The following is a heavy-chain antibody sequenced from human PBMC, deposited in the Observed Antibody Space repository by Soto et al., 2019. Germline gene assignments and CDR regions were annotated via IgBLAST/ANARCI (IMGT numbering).Heavy chain of an antibody. CDR1: GFTFRSFT. CDR3: TRDASRDSSARGWFDP. V-gene: IGHV3-21*01. Sequence: GGSLRLSCAASGFTFRSFTMNWVRQAPGKGLEWVSTISSKSAYIYYTDALRGRFTISRDNAKNSLHLQMNSLRAEDTAVYYCTRDASRDSSARGWFDPWGPGTLVTVSS. J-gene: IGHJ5*02. CDR2: ISSKSAYI. D-gene: IGHD6-13*01.